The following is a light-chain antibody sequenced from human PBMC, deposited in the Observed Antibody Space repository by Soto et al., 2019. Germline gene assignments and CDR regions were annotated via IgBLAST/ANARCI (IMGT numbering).Light chain of an antibody. CDR1: SSNIGNNY. V-gene: IGLV1-51*01. CDR3: GTWDNSLNAVV. J-gene: IGLJ2*01. Sequence: QSVLTQPPSVSAAPGQKVTISCSGSSSNIGNNYVSWYQQLPGTAPKLLICDNNERPSGIPDRFSGSKSGTSATLGITGLQTGDEADYYCGTWDNSLNAVVFGGGTQLTVL. CDR2: DNN.